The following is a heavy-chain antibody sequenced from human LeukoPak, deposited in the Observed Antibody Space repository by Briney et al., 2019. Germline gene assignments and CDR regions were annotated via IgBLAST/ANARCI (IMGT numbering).Heavy chain of an antibody. D-gene: IGHD3-9*01. CDR3: ARGGYFDWFPFAY. Sequence: PSETLSLTCAVYGGSFGGYYWTWIRQPPGKGLEWIGRINHGGITSYNPSLQGRVTMSVDASKNQFSLNLTSVTAADTAMYYCARGGYFDWFPFAYWGQGSLVTVSS. J-gene: IGHJ4*01. CDR2: INHGGIT. V-gene: IGHV4-34*01. CDR1: GGSFGGYY.